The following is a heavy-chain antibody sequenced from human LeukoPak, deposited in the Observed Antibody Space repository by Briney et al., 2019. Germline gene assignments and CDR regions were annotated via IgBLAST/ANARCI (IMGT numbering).Heavy chain of an antibody. CDR2: ISAYNGNT. V-gene: IGHV1-18*01. CDR1: GHTYTSYG. J-gene: IGHJ4*02. Sequence: ASVKVSCKASGHTYTSYGISWVRQAPGQGLEWMGWISAYNGNTNYAQKNQGRVTMTTDTSTSTAYMELRSLRSDDTAVYYCVRDREEMATITSDYWGQGTLVTVSS. D-gene: IGHD5-24*01. CDR3: VRDREEMATITSDY.